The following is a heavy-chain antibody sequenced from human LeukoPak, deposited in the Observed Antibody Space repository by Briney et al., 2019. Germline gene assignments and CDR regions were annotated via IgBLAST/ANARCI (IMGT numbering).Heavy chain of an antibody. CDR3: ARGTYYYDSSGYYPPYWFDP. CDR2: MSPYNGNT. J-gene: IGHJ5*02. CDR1: GYTFTNHA. Sequence: ASVKVSCKTSGYTFTNHAISWVRQAPGQGPEFMGWMSPYNGNTNYAQKLQGRVTMTTDTSTSTAYMELRSLRSDDTAVYYCARGTYYYDSSGYYPPYWFDPWGQGTLVTVSS. D-gene: IGHD3-22*01. V-gene: IGHV1-18*01.